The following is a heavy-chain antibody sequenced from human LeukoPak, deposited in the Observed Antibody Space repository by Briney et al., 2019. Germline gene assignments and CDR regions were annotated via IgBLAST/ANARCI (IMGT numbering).Heavy chain of an antibody. CDR3: ARAKGGSSGYVRRLDY. Sequence: SQTLSLTCAISGDSVSSISATWNWIRQSPSRGLEWLGRTYYESEWHYDYALSVKSRMTINPDASKNLFSLQLNYVTPEDTAVYYCARAKGGSSGYVRRLDYWAQGTLVTVSS. D-gene: IGHD5-18*01. V-gene: IGHV6-1*01. CDR1: GDSVSSISAT. CDR2: TYYESEWHY. J-gene: IGHJ4*02.